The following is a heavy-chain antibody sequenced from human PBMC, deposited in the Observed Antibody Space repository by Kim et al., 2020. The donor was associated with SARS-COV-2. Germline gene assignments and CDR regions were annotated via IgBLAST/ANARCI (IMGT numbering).Heavy chain of an antibody. CDR2: IWYDGSNK. CDR3: ARDSEKGIFGPDYGMDV. Sequence: GGSLRLSCAASGFTFSSYGMHWVRQAPGKGLEWVAVIWYDGSNKYYADSVKGRFTISRDNSKNTLYLQMNSLRAEDTAVYYCARDSEKGIFGPDYGMDVWGQGTTVTVSS. CDR1: GFTFSSYG. D-gene: IGHD3-10*02. V-gene: IGHV3-33*01. J-gene: IGHJ6*02.